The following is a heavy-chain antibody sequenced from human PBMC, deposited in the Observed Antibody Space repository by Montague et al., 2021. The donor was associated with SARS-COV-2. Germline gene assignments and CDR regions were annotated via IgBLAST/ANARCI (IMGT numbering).Heavy chain of an antibody. J-gene: IGHJ4*02. D-gene: IGHD2-2*01. CDR2: IYYDGKT. CDR3: ARHALRYFISSNCSPVGAIDF. CDR1: GGSISSAYFY. V-gene: IGHV4-39*01. Sequence: TLSLTCTVSGGSISSAYFYWGWIRQPPGKGLEWIGTIYYDGKTYYNSSLSSRVFLSADTSNNHFSLELNSVTTSDTAVYYCARHALRYFISSNCSPVGAIDFGGQGILVTVSS.